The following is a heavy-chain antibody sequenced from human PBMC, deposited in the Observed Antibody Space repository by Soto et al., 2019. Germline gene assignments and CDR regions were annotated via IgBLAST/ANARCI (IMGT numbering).Heavy chain of an antibody. CDR3: AKDRDSSGYVRYYFDY. V-gene: IGHV3-30*18. CDR2: ISYDGSNK. Sequence: GGSLRLSCAASGFAFSIYGMHWVRQSPGKGLEWVAVISYDGSNKYYADSVKGRFTISRDNSKNTLYLQMNSLRAEDTAVYYCAKDRDSSGYVRYYFDYSGQGTLVTVSS. D-gene: IGHD3-22*01. J-gene: IGHJ4*02. CDR1: GFAFSIYG.